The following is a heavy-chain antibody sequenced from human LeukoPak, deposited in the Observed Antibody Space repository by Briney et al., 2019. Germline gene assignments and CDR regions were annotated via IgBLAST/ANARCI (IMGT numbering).Heavy chain of an antibody. CDR2: IYPGNFDT. V-gene: IGHV5-51*01. J-gene: IGHJ3*02. CDR1: GYTFTNNC. Sequence: GESLQISCQASGYTFTNNCIGWVRQMPGKGVEWMGIIYPGNFDTRPGPSCQGQVTISADKSISTAYLQWSSLTASDTAMYYCARRGDAFDIWGQGTMVTVSS. CDR3: ARRGDAFDI.